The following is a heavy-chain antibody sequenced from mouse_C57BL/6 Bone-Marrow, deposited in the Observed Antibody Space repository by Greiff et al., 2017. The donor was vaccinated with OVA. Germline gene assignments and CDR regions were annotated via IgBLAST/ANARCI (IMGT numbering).Heavy chain of an antibody. CDR2: IYPRSGNT. CDR1: GYTFTSYG. V-gene: IGHV1-81*01. J-gene: IGHJ2*01. CDR3: ARSPLLCLDY. D-gene: IGHD2-1*01. Sequence: ESGAELARPGASVKLSCKASGYTFTSYGISWVKQRTGQGLEWIGEIYPRSGNTYYNEKFKGKATLTADKSSSTAYMELRSLTSEDSAVYFCARSPLLCLDYWGQGTTLTVSS.